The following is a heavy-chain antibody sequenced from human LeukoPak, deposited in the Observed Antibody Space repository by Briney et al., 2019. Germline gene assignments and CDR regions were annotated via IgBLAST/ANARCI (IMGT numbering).Heavy chain of an antibody. V-gene: IGHV3-23*01. CDR3: AKGEARYCSSTSCQLFDY. Sequence: GGSLRLSCAASGFTFSSYAMSWVRQAPGKGLEWVSAISGSGGSTYYADSVKGRFTISRDNSKNTLYLQMNSLRAEDTAVYYCAKGEARYCSSTSCQLFDYWGQGTLVTVSS. J-gene: IGHJ4*02. CDR2: ISGSGGST. D-gene: IGHD2-2*01. CDR1: GFTFSSYA.